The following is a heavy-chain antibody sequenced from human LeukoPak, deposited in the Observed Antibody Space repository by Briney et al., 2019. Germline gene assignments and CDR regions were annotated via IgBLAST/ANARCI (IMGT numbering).Heavy chain of an antibody. J-gene: IGHJ4*02. CDR3: AREKAFQAAAAAKYYFDY. CDR2: INHSGST. CDR1: GGSFSGYY. Sequence: SETLSLTCAVYGGSFSGYYWSWIRQPPGKGLEWIGEINHSGSTNYNPSLKSRVTISVDTSKNQFSLKLSSVTAADTAVYYCAREKAFQAAAAAKYYFDYWGQGTLVTVSS. V-gene: IGHV4-34*01. D-gene: IGHD6-13*01.